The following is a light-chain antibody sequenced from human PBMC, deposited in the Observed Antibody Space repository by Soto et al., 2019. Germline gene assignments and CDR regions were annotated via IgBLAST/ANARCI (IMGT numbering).Light chain of an antibody. CDR1: SSNIGSNY. CDR3: SGWYESRSDAV. Sequence: QSVLTQPPSASGTPGQRVTISCSGSSSNIGSNYVYWYQQLPGTAPKLLIYRNNQRPSGVPDRFSGAKSGTSASLAISGLRSEEEADYYCSGWYESRSDAVFGGGTKLTVL. J-gene: IGLJ2*01. V-gene: IGLV1-47*01. CDR2: RNN.